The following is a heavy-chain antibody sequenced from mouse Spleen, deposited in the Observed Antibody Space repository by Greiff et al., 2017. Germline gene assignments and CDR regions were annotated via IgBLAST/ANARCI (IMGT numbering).Heavy chain of an antibody. D-gene: IGHD1-1*01. Sequence: VKLMESGPGLVQPSQSLSITCTVSGFSLTSYGVHWVRQSPGQGLEWLGVIWSGGSTDYNAAFISRLSISKDNSKSQVFLKMNSLQTDDTAMYCCARETPGRSYWYFDVWGAGTTVTVSS. CDR1: GFSLTSYG. V-gene: IGHV2-2*01. CDR2: IWSGGST. CDR3: ARETPGRSYWYFDV. J-gene: IGHJ1*01.